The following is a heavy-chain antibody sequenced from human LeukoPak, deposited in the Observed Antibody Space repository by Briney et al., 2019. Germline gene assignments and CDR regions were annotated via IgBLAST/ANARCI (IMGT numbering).Heavy chain of an antibody. Sequence: PSQTLSLTCTVSGGSISSGDYYWSWIRQPPGKGLEWIGYIYYSGSTYYNPSLKSRVTISVDTSKNQFSLKLSSVTAADTAVYYCARAVLYDFWSGGYFDYWGQGTLVTVSS. J-gene: IGHJ4*02. D-gene: IGHD3-3*01. CDR1: GGSISSGDYY. CDR3: ARAVLYDFWSGGYFDY. V-gene: IGHV4-30-4*08. CDR2: IYYSGST.